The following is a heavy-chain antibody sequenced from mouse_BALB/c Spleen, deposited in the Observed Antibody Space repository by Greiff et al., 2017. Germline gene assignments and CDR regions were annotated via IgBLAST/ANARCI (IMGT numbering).Heavy chain of an antibody. D-gene: IGHD2-3*01. V-gene: IGHV1-63*02. Sequence: QVHVKQSGAELVRPGTSVKISCKASGYTFTNYWLGWVKQRPGHGLEWIGDIYPGGGYTNYNEKFKGKATLTADTSSSTAYMQLSSLTSEDSAVYFCAREGDGYYPYYAMDYWGQGTSVTVSS. CDR2: IYPGGGYT. CDR3: AREGDGYYPYYAMDY. CDR1: GYTFTNYW. J-gene: IGHJ4*01.